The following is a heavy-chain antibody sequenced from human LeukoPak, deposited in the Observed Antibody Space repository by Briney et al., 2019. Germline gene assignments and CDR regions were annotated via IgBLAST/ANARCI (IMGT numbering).Heavy chain of an antibody. J-gene: IGHJ6*02. D-gene: IGHD2/OR15-2a*01. CDR3: ARNIYYYYGMDV. CDR1: GGSISSYY. V-gene: IGHV4-59*01. Sequence: SETLSLTCTVSGGSISSYYWSWIRQPPGKGMEWIGYIYYSGSTNYNPSLKSRVTISVDTSKNQFSLKLSSVTAADTAVYYCARNIYYYYGMDVWGQGTTVTVSS. CDR2: IYYSGST.